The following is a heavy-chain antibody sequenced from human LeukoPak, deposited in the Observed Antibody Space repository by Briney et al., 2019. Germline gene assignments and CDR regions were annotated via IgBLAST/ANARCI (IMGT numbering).Heavy chain of an antibody. J-gene: IGHJ4*02. D-gene: IGHD6-13*01. V-gene: IGHV4-59*01. CDR2: IYYSGST. CDR1: GGSISSYY. CDR3: ARGGSSWYSYFDY. Sequence: KTSETLSLTCTVSGGSISSYYWSWIRQPPGKGLEWIGYIYYSGSTNYNPSLKSRVTISVDTSKNQFSLKLSSVTAADTAVYYCARGGSSWYSYFDYWGQGTLVTVSS.